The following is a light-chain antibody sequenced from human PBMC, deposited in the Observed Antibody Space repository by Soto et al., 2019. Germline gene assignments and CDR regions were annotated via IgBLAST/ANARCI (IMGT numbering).Light chain of an antibody. V-gene: IGLV2-14*01. CDR1: SSDVVGYNY. Sequence: QSDLTQPASVSGSPGQSITISCTGTSSDVVGYNYVSWYQQHPGKAPKLMIYDVSNRPSGVSNRFSGSKSGNTASLTISGLQAEDESDYYCSSYTSSSTLLYVFGTGTNVTVL. CDR3: SSYTSSSTLLYV. J-gene: IGLJ1*01. CDR2: DVS.